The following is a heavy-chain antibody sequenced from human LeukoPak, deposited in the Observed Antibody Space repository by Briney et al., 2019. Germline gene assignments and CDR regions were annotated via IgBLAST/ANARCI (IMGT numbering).Heavy chain of an antibody. CDR3: AREGQSGSYFDTFDY. D-gene: IGHD1-26*01. CDR1: GFTFSTYS. V-gene: IGHV3-48*04. Sequence: GSLRLSCAASGFTFSTYSMNWVRQAPGKGLEWVSYISSSTSTIYYADSVKGRVTISRDNAKNSLYLHMSSLRAEDSAVYYCAREGQSGSYFDTFDYWGQGTLVTVSS. J-gene: IGHJ4*02. CDR2: ISSSTSTI.